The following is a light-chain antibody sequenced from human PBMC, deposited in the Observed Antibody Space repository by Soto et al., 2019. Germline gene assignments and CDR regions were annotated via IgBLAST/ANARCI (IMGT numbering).Light chain of an antibody. V-gene: IGKV3-15*01. J-gene: IGKJ4*01. CDR2: GAY. Sequence: EIVMTQSPATLSVSPGERATLSCRTSQTVVTNLAWYQQKPGQPPRLLIYGAYTRATGVPARFSGSGSGTEFTLTINSLQSEDFAVYYCQQYNSWPPLTFGGGTKVDIK. CDR1: QTVVTN. CDR3: QQYNSWPPLT.